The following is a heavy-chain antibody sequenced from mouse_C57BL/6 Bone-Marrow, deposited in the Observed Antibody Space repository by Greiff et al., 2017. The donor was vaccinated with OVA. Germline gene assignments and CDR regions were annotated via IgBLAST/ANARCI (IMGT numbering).Heavy chain of an antibody. V-gene: IGHV5-12*01. Sequence: EVKLMESGGGLVQPGGSLKLSCAASGFTFSDYYMYWVRQTPEKRLEWVAYISNGGGSTYYPDTVKGRFTISRDNAKNTLYLQMSRLKSEDTAMYYSARHPGLCYFDYCGQGTTLSVSS. CDR2: ISNGGGST. CDR1: GFTFSDYY. D-gene: IGHD3-3*01. CDR3: ARHPGLCYFDY. J-gene: IGHJ2*01.